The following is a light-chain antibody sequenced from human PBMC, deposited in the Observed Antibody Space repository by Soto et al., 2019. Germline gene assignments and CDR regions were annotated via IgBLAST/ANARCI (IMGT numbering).Light chain of an antibody. CDR2: AAS. CDR3: QQSYSTSWT. V-gene: IGKV1-39*01. CDR1: QSISSY. Sequence: DIQMTQSPSSLSASVGDRVTITCRASQSISSYLHWYQQKPGKAPKLLIYAASSLQSGVPSRFSGSGSGTDFTLTISSLQHEDFATYYCQQSYSTSWTFGQGTKVEIK. J-gene: IGKJ1*01.